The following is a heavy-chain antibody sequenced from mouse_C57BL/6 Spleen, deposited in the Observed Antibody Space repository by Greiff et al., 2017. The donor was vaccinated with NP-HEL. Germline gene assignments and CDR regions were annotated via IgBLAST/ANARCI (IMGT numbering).Heavy chain of an antibody. CDR2: IRLKSDNYAT. V-gene: IGHV6-3*01. J-gene: IGHJ2*01. CDR3: TDTYYFDY. CDR1: GFTFSNYW. Sequence: EVQLLESGGGLVQPGGSMKLSCVASGFTFSNYWMNWVRQSPEKGLEWVAQIRLKSDNYATHYAESVKGRFTISRDDSKSSVYLQMNNLRAEDTGIYYCTDTYYFDYWGQGTTLTVSS.